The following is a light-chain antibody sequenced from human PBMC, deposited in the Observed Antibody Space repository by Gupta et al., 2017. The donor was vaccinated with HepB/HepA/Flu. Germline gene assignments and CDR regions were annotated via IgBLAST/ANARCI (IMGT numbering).Light chain of an antibody. Sequence: ENVMTQSPDSLAVSLGERAAINCKSSQSVLYSSTNKNYLAWYQQKPGQSPKLLIHWASTRESGVPDRVSGDGSGTDFSLTSGTLQVEDVAVYFCQQYYSPPYTFGQGTRLEIK. CDR1: QSVLYSSTNKNY. CDR3: QQYYSPPYT. V-gene: IGKV4-1*01. J-gene: IGKJ2*01. CDR2: WAS.